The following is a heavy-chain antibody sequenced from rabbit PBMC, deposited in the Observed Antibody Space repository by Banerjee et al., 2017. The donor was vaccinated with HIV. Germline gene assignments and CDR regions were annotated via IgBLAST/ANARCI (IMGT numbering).Heavy chain of an antibody. CDR2: IDAGSSGST. Sequence: QEQLVESGGGLVQPEGSLTLTCTASGFSFSSSYWICWVRQAPGKGLEWIACIDAGSSGSTYYASWAKGRFTISKTSSTTVTLQMTSLAAADTATYFCARGDVVYDYAKDLWGPGTLVTVS. J-gene: IGHJ4*01. V-gene: IGHV1S45*01. CDR3: ARGDVVYDYAKDL. D-gene: IGHD6-1*01. CDR1: GFSFSSSYW.